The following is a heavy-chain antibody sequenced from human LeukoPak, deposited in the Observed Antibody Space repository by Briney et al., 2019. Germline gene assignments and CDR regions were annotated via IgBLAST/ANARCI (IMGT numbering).Heavy chain of an antibody. D-gene: IGHD2-2*02. Sequence: SETLSLTCTVSGGSISSYYWSWIRQPPGKGLEWIGYIYYSGNTNYNPSLKSRVTIPVDTSKNQFSLKLSSVTAADTAMYYCARHLGYCSSTSCYSWFDPWGQGTLVTVSS. CDR3: ARHLGYCSSTSCYSWFDP. CDR2: IYYSGNT. V-gene: IGHV4-59*01. J-gene: IGHJ5*02. CDR1: GGSISSYY.